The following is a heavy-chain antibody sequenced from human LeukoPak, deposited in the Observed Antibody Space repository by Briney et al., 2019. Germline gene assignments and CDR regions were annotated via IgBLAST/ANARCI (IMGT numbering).Heavy chain of an antibody. CDR2: MYYTGST. CDR1: GGSISSSSYY. CDR3: ASSPTTYCSGGSCYPSASWFDP. Sequence: SETLSLTCTVSGGSISSSSYYWGWIRQPPGKGLEWIGSMYYTGSTYYNPSLKSRVTISVDTSKNQFSLKLTSVTAADTAVYYCASSPTTYCSGGSCYPSASWFDPWGQGTLVTVSS. D-gene: IGHD2-15*01. J-gene: IGHJ5*02. V-gene: IGHV4-39*07.